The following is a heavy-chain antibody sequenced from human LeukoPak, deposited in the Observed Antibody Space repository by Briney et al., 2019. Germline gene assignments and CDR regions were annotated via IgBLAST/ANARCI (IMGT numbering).Heavy chain of an antibody. CDR1: GFTFSSYA. J-gene: IGHJ4*02. CDR2: ISYDGSNK. Sequence: GGSLRLSCAASGFTFSSYAMHWVRQAPAKGLDWVAVISYDGSNKYYADSVEGRFTISRDNSKNTLYLQMNSLRAEDTAVYYCARGRYSSGWTYFDYWGQGTLVSVSS. D-gene: IGHD6-19*01. CDR3: ARGRYSSGWTYFDY. V-gene: IGHV3-30-3*01.